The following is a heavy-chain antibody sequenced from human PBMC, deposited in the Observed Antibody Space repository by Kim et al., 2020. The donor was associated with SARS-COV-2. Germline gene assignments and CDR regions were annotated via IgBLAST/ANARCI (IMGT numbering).Heavy chain of an antibody. J-gene: IGHJ6*02. V-gene: IGHV3-7*03. D-gene: IGHD1-1*01. CDR3: ARDSTPGTTSYYYYGMDV. Sequence: GGSLRLSCAASGFTFSSYWMSWVRQAPGKGLEWVANIKQDGSEKYYVDSVKGRFTISRDNAKNSLYLQMNSLRAEDTAVYYCARDSTPGTTSYYYYGMDVWGQGNTVTVSS. CDR2: IKQDGSEK. CDR1: GFTFSSYW.